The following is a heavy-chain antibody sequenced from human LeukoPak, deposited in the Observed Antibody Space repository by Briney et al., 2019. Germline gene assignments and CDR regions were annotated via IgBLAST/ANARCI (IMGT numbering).Heavy chain of an antibody. CDR3: ARVVAGTWVVFDY. CDR1: GYTFTGYY. Sequence: GASVKVSCKASGYTFTGYYMHWVRQAPGQGLEWMGWINPNSGGTNYAQKFQGWVTMTRDTSISTAYMELSRLRSDDTAVYYCARVVAGTWVVFDYWGQGTLVTVSS. J-gene: IGHJ4*02. D-gene: IGHD6-19*01. CDR2: INPNSGGT. V-gene: IGHV1-2*04.